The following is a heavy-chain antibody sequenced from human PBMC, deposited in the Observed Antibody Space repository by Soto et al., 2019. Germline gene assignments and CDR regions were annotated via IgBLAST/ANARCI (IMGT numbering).Heavy chain of an antibody. J-gene: IGHJ6*02. V-gene: IGHV3-66*01. CDR3: ARWGGRLDF. CDR2: IYSGGGT. D-gene: IGHD3-16*01. CDR1: GFTVSSNY. Sequence: EVQLVESGGGLVQPGGSLRLSCAASGFTVSSNYMSWVRQAPGKGLEWFSDIYSGGGTYYADSVKGRFTISRDNSKNTLYLQMNSLRAEDTAVSYGARWGGRLDFWGQGTTVTVSS.